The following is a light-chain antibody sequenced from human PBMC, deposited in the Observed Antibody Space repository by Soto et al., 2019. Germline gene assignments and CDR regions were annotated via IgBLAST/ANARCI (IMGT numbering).Light chain of an antibody. CDR2: EVR. Sequence: QCVLTKAVSASGAPGEGGSITCTGTSSDVGAYDFVSWFQQHPGKAPRLIIYEVRKRPSGVPDRFSGSKSGNTASLTVSGLQAEDEADYFCCSYAGGFYVFGTGTKVTVL. V-gene: IGLV2-8*01. CDR3: CSYAGGFYV. CDR1: SSDVGAYDF. J-gene: IGLJ1*01.